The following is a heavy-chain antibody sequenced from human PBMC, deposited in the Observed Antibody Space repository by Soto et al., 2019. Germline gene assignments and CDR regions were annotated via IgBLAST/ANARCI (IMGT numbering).Heavy chain of an antibody. CDR1: GYTFASYG. J-gene: IGHJ4*02. D-gene: IGHD3-16*01. CDR2: ISTYNGTT. Sequence: QVQLVQSGAEVKKPGASVKVSCKASGYTFASYGISWVRQAPGQGLEWMGWISTYNGTTNYAQKLQGRVTMTTDTSTRTAYMELRSLRADDTAVYDCATDHHGADSSDYWGQGTLVTVSS. V-gene: IGHV1-18*01. CDR3: ATDHHGADSSDY.